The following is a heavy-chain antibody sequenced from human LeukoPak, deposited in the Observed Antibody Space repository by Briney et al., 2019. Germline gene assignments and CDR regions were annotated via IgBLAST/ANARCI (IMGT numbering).Heavy chain of an antibody. V-gene: IGHV3-23*01. Sequence: GGSLRLSCAAPGFTFSNYAMSWVRQAPGEGLEWVSTIGGSGDSTYYADSVKGRFTISRDNSKNTLFLQLNNLRGEDTAAYYCAKDPPTAGTTFDYWGQGALVTVSS. J-gene: IGHJ4*02. CDR3: AKDPPTAGTTFDY. D-gene: IGHD6-13*01. CDR2: IGGSGDST. CDR1: GFTFSNYA.